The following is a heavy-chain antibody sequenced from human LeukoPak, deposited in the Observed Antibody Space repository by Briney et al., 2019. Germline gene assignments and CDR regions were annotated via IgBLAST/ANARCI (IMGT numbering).Heavy chain of an antibody. J-gene: IGHJ4*02. CDR1: GGSISSYY. CDR2: IYYSGST. V-gene: IGHV4-59*08. Sequence: SETLSLTCTVSGGSISSYYWNWIRQPPGKGLEWIGYIYYSGSTNYNPSLKSRVTISVDTSKNQFSLKLSSVTAADTAVYYCASFYDFWSGYLNWGQGTQVTVSS. D-gene: IGHD3-3*01. CDR3: ASFYDFWSGYLN.